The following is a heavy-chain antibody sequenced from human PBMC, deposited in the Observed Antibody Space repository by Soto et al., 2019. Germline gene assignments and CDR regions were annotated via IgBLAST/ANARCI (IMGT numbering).Heavy chain of an antibody. CDR2: INEDGSKE. Sequence: EVLLEESGGGLVQPGGSLRLSCAASGITFSTYWMNWVRQAPGRGLEWVANINEDGSKEYYVGSVKGRFTISRDNAKNSLYLEMTTLRVAHTAVYYCAGGSRIDTPYQIFDSWGQGTLITVSP. V-gene: IGHV3-7*01. D-gene: IGHD2-2*01. CDR3: AGGSRIDTPYQIFDS. CDR1: GITFSTYW. J-gene: IGHJ4*02.